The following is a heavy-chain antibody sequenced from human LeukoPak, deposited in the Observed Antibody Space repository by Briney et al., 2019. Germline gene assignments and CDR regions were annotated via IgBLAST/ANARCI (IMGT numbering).Heavy chain of an antibody. V-gene: IGHV3-30*18. CDR1: GFTFSSYG. J-gene: IGHJ4*02. D-gene: IGHD3-22*01. CDR3: AKDLFLYGSSGYPRCPDY. CDR2: ISYDGSKK. Sequence: PGRSLRLSCAASGFTFSSYGIHWVRQAPGKGLEWVAVISYDGSKKDYADSVKGRFSISRDDSKNTVHLQMNSLITEDTAVYYCAKDLFLYGSSGYPRCPDYWGQGTLVTVSS.